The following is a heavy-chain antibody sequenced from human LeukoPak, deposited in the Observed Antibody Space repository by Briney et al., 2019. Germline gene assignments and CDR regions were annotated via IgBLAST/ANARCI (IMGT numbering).Heavy chain of an antibody. CDR2: IYPADSDT. Sequence: GESLKICCNGSGYIVTIYWISGVRQRPGKRLVWMGIIYPADSDTRYSPSFQGQVPLSADTSIRTAYLQWSSLKASDTAMYYCARASGYQLLGRWFAPWGQGTLVTVSS. CDR1: GYIVTIYW. D-gene: IGHD2-2*01. J-gene: IGHJ5*02. V-gene: IGHV5-51*01. CDR3: ARASGYQLLGRWFAP.